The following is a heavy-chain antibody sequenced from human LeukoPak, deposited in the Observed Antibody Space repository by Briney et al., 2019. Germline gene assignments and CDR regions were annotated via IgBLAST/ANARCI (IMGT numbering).Heavy chain of an antibody. CDR2: ISGNGGSS. Sequence: TGGSLRLSCAASGFTFSSYAMHWVRQAPGKGLEWVSGISGNGGSSYYADSVKDRFTISRDNSKNTLFLQMNSLRADDTAVYYCAKDALISFRGAWSQSDYWGQGTLVTVSS. CDR3: AKDALISFRGAWSQSDY. CDR1: GFTFSSYA. J-gene: IGHJ4*02. D-gene: IGHD3-16*02. V-gene: IGHV3-23*01.